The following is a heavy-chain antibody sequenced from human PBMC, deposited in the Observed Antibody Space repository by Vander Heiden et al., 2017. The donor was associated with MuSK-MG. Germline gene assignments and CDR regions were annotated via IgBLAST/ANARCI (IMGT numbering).Heavy chain of an antibody. CDR3: ARMAVGDYYFDF. CDR1: GFSLATSGMR. D-gene: IGHD4-17*01. Sequence: QVTLKESGPALVKPTQTLTLTCRFSGFSLATSGMRLSWIRQPPGKALEWLARIDWDDDTYYNKSLKTRVTISKDSSKGQVVLTLINMDPADTATYYCARMAVGDYYFDFWGQGIPVTVSS. CDR2: IDWDDDT. V-gene: IGHV2-70*04. J-gene: IGHJ4*02.